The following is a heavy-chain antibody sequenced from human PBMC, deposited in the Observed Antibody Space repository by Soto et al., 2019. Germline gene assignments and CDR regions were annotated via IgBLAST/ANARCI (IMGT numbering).Heavy chain of an antibody. CDR1: GYTFTSYD. CDR2: MNPNSGTT. V-gene: IGHV1-8*01. Sequence: ALVNVSCQASGYTFTSYDINWVRQATGQWLEWMGWMNPNSGTTGYAQKFQGRVTMTRNTSIHTANMELSSLRSEDTAVYYCARAVYSYASPYYGMDVWGQGTTVTVSS. J-gene: IGHJ6*02. CDR3: ARAVYSYASPYYGMDV. D-gene: IGHD5-18*01.